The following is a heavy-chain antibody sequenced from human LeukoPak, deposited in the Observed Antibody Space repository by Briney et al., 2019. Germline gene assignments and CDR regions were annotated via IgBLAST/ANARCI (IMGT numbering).Heavy chain of an antibody. CDR3: ARDSGSYYMDYYYYYYMDV. J-gene: IGHJ6*03. D-gene: IGHD1-26*01. V-gene: IGHV6-1*01. CDR2: TYYRSKWYN. CDR1: GDSVSSNSAA. Sequence: SQTRSLTCAISGDSVSSNSAAWNWIRQSPSRGLEWLGRTYYRSKWYNDYAVSVKSRITINPDTSKNQFSLQLNSVTPEDTAVYYCARDSGSYYMDYYYYYYMDVWGKGTTVTVSS.